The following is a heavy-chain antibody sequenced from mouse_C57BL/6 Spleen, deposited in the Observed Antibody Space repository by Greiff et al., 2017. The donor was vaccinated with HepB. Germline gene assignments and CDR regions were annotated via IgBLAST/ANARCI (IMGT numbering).Heavy chain of an antibody. CDR3: ARKGDYYGSSYGAMDY. V-gene: IGHV2-2*01. CDR2: IWSGGST. D-gene: IGHD1-1*01. Sequence: VQVVESGPGLVQPSQSLSITCTVSGFSLTSYGVHWVRQSPGKGLEWLGVIWSGGSTDYNAAFISRLSISKDNSKSQVFFKMNSLQADDTAIYYCARKGDYYGSSYGAMDYWGQGTSVTVSS. CDR1: GFSLTSYG. J-gene: IGHJ4*01.